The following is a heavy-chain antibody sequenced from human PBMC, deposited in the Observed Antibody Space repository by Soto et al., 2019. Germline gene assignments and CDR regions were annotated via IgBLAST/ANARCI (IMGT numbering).Heavy chain of an antibody. CDR1: GFTFSSYA. Sequence: PGGSLRLSCAASGFTFSSYAMTWVRQAPGRGLEWVSAISGSGSPTYYADSVKGRFTISRDNSKNTLYLQMNSLRADDTAVYYCARVTDYYESSGYFDYWGQGTLVTVSS. J-gene: IGHJ4*02. D-gene: IGHD3-22*01. CDR3: ARVTDYYESSGYFDY. CDR2: ISGSGSPT. V-gene: IGHV3-23*01.